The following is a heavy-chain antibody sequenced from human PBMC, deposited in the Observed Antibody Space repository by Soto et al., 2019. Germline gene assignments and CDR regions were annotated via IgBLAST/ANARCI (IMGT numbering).Heavy chain of an antibody. V-gene: IGHV3-53*01. J-gene: IGHJ6*02. CDR3: ARTPATVLGYYYYGMDV. D-gene: IGHD4-17*01. Sequence: GGSLRLSCAASGFTVSSNYMSWVRQAPGKGLEWVSVIYSGGSTYYADSVKGRFTISRDNSKNTLYLQMNSLRAEDTAVYYCARTPATVLGYYYYGMDVWGQGTTVTVSS. CDR2: IYSGGST. CDR1: GFTVSSNY.